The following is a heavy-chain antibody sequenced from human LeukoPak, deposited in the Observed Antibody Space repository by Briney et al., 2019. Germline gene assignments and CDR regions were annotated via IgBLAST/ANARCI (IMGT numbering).Heavy chain of an antibody. Sequence: PSETLSLTCAVYGGSFSGYYWSWIRQPPGKGLEWIGRIYTSGSTDYNPSLKSRVTMSVDTSKNQFSLKLSSVTAADTAVYYCARMELAPDYYYYYMDVWGKGTTVTVSS. CDR3: ARMELAPDYYYYYMDV. CDR1: GGSFSGYY. D-gene: IGHD1-26*01. J-gene: IGHJ6*03. CDR2: IYTSGST. V-gene: IGHV4-59*10.